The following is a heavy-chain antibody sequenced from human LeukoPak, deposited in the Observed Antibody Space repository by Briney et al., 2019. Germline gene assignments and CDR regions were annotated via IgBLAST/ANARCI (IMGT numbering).Heavy chain of an antibody. CDR2: INGHSGNT. CDR3: ARPRSLMTRDAFDI. Sequence: ASVKVSCKASGYTFTSYDITWVRQAPGQGLEWMGWINGHSGNTNYAPKLQGRVTMTTDTSTSTAFLELRSLRSDDTAVYYCARPRSLMTRDAFDIWGQGTMVTVSS. CDR1: GYTFTSYD. V-gene: IGHV1-18*01. D-gene: IGHD4-11*01. J-gene: IGHJ3*02.